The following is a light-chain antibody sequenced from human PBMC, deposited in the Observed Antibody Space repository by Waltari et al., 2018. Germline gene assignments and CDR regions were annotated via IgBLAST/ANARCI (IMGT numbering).Light chain of an antibody. CDR2: RAS. CDR1: QSVGSSS. Sequence: EIVLTQSTGTASLSQGERVTLSCRASQSVGSSSLAWYQQKPGQAPRLVIYRASRRATGIPDRFSGSGSGTDFSLTISRLEPEDFAVYYCQQHGTLPATFGQGTKVEIK. V-gene: IGKV3-20*01. J-gene: IGKJ1*01. CDR3: QQHGTLPAT.